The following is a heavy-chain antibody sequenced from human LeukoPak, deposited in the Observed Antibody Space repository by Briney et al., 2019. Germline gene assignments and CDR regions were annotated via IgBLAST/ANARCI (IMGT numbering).Heavy chain of an antibody. CDR2: IYPGDSDT. J-gene: IGHJ6*03. CDR3: ARHVGGSYYAQTDYYYYYYMDV. CDR1: GYSFTSYW. Sequence: GESLKISCKGSGYSFTSYWIGWVRQLPGKGLEWMGIIYPGDSDTRYSPSFQGQVTISAGKSISTAYLQWSSLKASDTAMYYCARHVGGSYYAQTDYYYYYYMDVWGKGTTVTISS. V-gene: IGHV5-51*01. D-gene: IGHD1-26*01.